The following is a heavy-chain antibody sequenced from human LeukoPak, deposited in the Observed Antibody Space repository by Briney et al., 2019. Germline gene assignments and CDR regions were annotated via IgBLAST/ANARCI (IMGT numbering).Heavy chain of an antibody. CDR1: GGSINTDNW. J-gene: IGHJ4*02. V-gene: IGHV4-4*02. CDR3: ARNGGNSDFDY. Sequence: PSGTLSLTCVVSGGSINTDNWWGWVRQPPGKGLEWIGEIYYSGATNYNPSLKSRVTMLLDKSNNQFSLKLNSVTAADTAVYYCARNGGNSDFDYWGQGALVTVSS. CDR2: IYYSGAT. D-gene: IGHD4-23*01.